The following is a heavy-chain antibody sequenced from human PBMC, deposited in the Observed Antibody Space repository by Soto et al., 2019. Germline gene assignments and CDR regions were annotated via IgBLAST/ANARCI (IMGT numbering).Heavy chain of an antibody. V-gene: IGHV3-74*01. D-gene: IGHD2-21*01. CDR3: ARSPPGYSLGYSYYGVDV. CDR2: ISLDGSRT. Sequence: EVQLVESGGGLVQPGGSLRLSCAAPGFTVGSYWMHWVRQAPGKGLVGVSHISLDGSRTTYADSVKGRFTISRDNAKSTLYLLMNSRRAEDTAVYYCARSPPGYSLGYSYYGVDVWGQGTTVTVSS. J-gene: IGHJ6*02. CDR1: GFTVGSYW.